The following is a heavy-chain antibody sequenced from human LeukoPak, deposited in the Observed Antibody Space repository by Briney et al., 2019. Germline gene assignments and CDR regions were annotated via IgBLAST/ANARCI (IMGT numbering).Heavy chain of an antibody. V-gene: IGHV1-18*01. CDR3: ARDYYGSGTETEY. Sequence: ASVEVPCKGSGYSFTSYGIIWVRQAPGQGLEWVGWISPYNGNTNYAQKLQGRVTMTTDTSTSTAYMELRSLRSDDTAVYYCARDYYGSGTETEYWGQGTLVTVSS. CDR1: GYSFTSYG. D-gene: IGHD3-10*01. J-gene: IGHJ4*02. CDR2: ISPYNGNT.